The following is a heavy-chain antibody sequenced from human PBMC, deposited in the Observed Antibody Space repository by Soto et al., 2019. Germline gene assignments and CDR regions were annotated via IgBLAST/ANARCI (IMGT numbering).Heavy chain of an antibody. D-gene: IGHD2-2*01. CDR3: ARNWNLALVPAAYFDS. Sequence: SETLSLTCTVSNFSVLTSIYYWAWIRQPPGKGLEWVGTVYYTGTTYYNPSLQSRVTISIDTSKNQFSLNLNSVTAADMAVYYCARNWNLALVPAAYFDSWGQGTLVTVSS. CDR1: NFSVLTSIYY. V-gene: IGHV4-39*01. J-gene: IGHJ4*02. CDR2: VYYTGTT.